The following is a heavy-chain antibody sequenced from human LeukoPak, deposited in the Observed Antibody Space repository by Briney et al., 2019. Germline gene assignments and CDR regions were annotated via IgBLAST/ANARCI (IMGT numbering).Heavy chain of an antibody. CDR3: ARENYGDYGAA. CDR1: GGSISSYY. D-gene: IGHD4-17*01. CDR2: IYYSGST. J-gene: IGHJ5*02. V-gene: IGHV4-59*01. Sequence: SETLSLTCTVSGGSISSYYWSWIRQPPGKGLEWIGYIYYSGSTNYNPSLKSRVTISVDTSKNQFSLKLSSVTAADTAVYYCARENYGDYGAAWGQGTLVTVSS.